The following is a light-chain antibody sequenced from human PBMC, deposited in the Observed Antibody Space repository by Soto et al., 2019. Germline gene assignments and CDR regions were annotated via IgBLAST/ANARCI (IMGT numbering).Light chain of an antibody. Sequence: QSVLTQPPSASGSPGQSVTISCTGTKNDIGVYDFVSWYQHHPGKAPRLIIYEVVQRPSGVPDRFSGSKSGNTASLAISGLRSEDEADYYCAARDDSLSGHWVFGGGTKVTVL. J-gene: IGLJ3*02. V-gene: IGLV2-8*01. CDR1: KNDIGVYDF. CDR3: AARDDSLSGHWV. CDR2: EVV.